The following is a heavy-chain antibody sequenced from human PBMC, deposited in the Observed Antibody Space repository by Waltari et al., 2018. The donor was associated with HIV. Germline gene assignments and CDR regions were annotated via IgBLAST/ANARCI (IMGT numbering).Heavy chain of an antibody. Sequence: QVQLQESGPGLVKPSETLSLTCTVPGGSISSYYWSWIRQPPGKGLEWIGYIYYSGSTNYNPSLKSRVTISVDTSKNQFSLKLSSVTAADTAVYYCASALAARWYYFDYWGQGTLVTVSS. J-gene: IGHJ4*02. CDR3: ASALAARWYYFDY. CDR1: GGSISSYY. V-gene: IGHV4-59*01. D-gene: IGHD6-6*01. CDR2: IYYSGST.